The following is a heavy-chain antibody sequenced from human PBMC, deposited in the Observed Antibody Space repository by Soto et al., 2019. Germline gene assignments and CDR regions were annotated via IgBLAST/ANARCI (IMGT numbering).Heavy chain of an antibody. CDR3: ARSGYCSGGSCYYFDY. Sequence: SETLSLTCTVSGGSISSYYWSWIRQPPGKGLEWIGYIYYSGSTNYNPSLKSRVTISVDTSKNQFSLKLSSVTAADTAVYYCARSGYCSGGSCYYFDYWGQGTLGTVSS. D-gene: IGHD2-15*01. CDR2: IYYSGST. CDR1: GGSISSYY. V-gene: IGHV4-59*08. J-gene: IGHJ4*02.